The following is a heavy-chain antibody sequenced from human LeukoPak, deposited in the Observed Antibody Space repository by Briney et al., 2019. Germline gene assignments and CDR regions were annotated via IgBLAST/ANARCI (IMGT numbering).Heavy chain of an antibody. CDR2: IIPIFGTA. J-gene: IGHJ4*02. V-gene: IGHV1-69*05. CDR1: GGTFSSYA. CDR3: ARVFGVCGGDCLDS. D-gene: IGHD2-21*01. Sequence: GSSVKVSCKASGGTFSSYAISWVRQAPGQGLEWMGRIIPIFGTANYAQKFQGRVTITTDESTSTAYMELSGLRSGDTAVYYCARVFGVCGGDCLDSWGQGTLVTVSS.